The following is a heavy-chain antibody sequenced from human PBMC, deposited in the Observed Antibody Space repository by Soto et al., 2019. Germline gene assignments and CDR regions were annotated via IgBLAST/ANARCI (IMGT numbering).Heavy chain of an antibody. CDR1: GGSVSSGTYS. CDR2: IYTSGST. Sequence: PSETLSLTCTVSGGSVSSGTYSWSRTRAPPGKGLEWIGRIYTSGSTNYNPSLKSRVTMSVDTSKNQFSLKLSSVTAADTAVYYCARDDYGDYDWYFDLWGRGTLVTVSS. J-gene: IGHJ2*01. CDR3: ARDDYGDYDWYFDL. V-gene: IGHV4-61*02. D-gene: IGHD4-17*01.